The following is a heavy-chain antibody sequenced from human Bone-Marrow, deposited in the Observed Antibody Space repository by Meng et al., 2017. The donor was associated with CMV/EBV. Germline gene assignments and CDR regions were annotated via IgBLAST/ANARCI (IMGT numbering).Heavy chain of an antibody. D-gene: IGHD3-9*01. Sequence: GSLRLSCTVSGGSISGYYWSWIRQPPGKGLEWIGYIYYSGSTNYNPSLKSRVTISVDTSKNQFSLKLSSVTAADTAVYYCARSQYFDWLLPPPYYYYGMDVWGQGNTVTISS. J-gene: IGHJ6*01. CDR3: ARSQYFDWLLPPPYYYYGMDV. CDR2: IYYSGST. V-gene: IGHV4-59*01. CDR1: GGSISGYY.